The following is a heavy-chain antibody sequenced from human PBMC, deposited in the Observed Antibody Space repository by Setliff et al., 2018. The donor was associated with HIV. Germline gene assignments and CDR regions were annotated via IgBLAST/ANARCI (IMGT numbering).Heavy chain of an antibody. CDR3: ARAALRYCTSTSCPRVDAFDI. V-gene: IGHV3-48*04. D-gene: IGHD2-2*01. J-gene: IGHJ3*02. Sequence: GGSLRLSCAASGFTFSSYSMNWVRQAPGKGLEWLCFISGNSGVETYADSVKGRFTISRDNAKNSLYLQMNSVRADDTAVYYCARAALRYCTSTSCPRVDAFDIWGQGTMVTVSS. CDR2: ISGNSGVE. CDR1: GFTFSSYS.